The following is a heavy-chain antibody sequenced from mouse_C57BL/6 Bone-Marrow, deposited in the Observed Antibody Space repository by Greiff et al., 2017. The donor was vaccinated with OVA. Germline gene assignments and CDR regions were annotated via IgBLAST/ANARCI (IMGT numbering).Heavy chain of an antibody. J-gene: IGHJ4*01. CDR2: IDPENGDT. D-gene: IGHD3-3*01. V-gene: IGHV14-4*01. Sequence: VHVKQSGAELVRPGASVKLSCTASGFNIKDDYMHWVKQRPEQGLEWIGWIDPENGDTEYASKFQGKATITADTSSNTAYLQLSSLTSEDTAVYYCTTRAYYYAMDYWGQGTSVTVSS. CDR3: TTRAYYYAMDY. CDR1: GFNIKDDY.